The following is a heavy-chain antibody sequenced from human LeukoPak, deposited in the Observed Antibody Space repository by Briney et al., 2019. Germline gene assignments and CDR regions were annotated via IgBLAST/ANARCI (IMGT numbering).Heavy chain of an antibody. J-gene: IGHJ4*02. CDR3: ARHVAYRRWYYFDH. V-gene: IGHV5-51*01. Sequence: GESLKISCKASGYSFTDYWIGWVRQMPGKGPEFMGIVFPRDSDVRYSPSFQGLVTISADKSTSTAYLQWSSLKASDSAMYYCARHVAYRRWYYFDHWGQGALVTVSS. D-gene: IGHD2-15*01. CDR1: GYSFTDYW. CDR2: VFPRDSDV.